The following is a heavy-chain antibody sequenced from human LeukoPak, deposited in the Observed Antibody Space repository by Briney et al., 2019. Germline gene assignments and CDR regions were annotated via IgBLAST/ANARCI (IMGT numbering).Heavy chain of an antibody. CDR2: FYYSGST. CDR3: ASGGVGAFDI. D-gene: IGHD3-16*01. Sequence: TTSETLSLTCTVSGGSISSGDYYWSWIRQPPGKGLEWIAYFYYSGSTYYNPSLKSRVTISVDTSKNQFSLKLSSVTAADTAVYYCASGGVGAFDIWGQGTMVTVSS. CDR1: GGSISSGDYY. V-gene: IGHV4-30-4*01. J-gene: IGHJ3*02.